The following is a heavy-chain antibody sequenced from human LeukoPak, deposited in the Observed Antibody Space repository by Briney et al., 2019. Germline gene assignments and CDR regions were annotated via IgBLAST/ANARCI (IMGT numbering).Heavy chain of an antibody. J-gene: IGHJ4*02. CDR2: IYHSGST. V-gene: IGHV4-38-2*01. D-gene: IGHD5-24*01. CDR1: GYSISSGYY. Sequence: SETLSLTCAVSGYSISSGYYWGWIRQPPGKGLEWIGSIYHSGSTYYNPSLKSRVTISVDTSKNQFSLKLSSVTAADTAVYYCARSYRDGYNFLDYWGQGTLVAVSS. CDR3: ARSYRDGYNFLDY.